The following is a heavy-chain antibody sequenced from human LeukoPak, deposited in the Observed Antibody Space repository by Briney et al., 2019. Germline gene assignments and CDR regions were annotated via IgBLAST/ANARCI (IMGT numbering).Heavy chain of an antibody. Sequence: GASVKVSCKASGYTFTSYGISWVRQAPGQGLEWMGWISAYNGNTNYAQKLQGRVTMTTDTSTSTAYMELRSLRSDDTAVYYCARESGGYDSSGFWFDPWGQGTLVTVSS. CDR1: GYTFTSYG. CDR2: ISAYNGNT. D-gene: IGHD3-22*01. J-gene: IGHJ5*02. CDR3: ARESGGYDSSGFWFDP. V-gene: IGHV1-18*01.